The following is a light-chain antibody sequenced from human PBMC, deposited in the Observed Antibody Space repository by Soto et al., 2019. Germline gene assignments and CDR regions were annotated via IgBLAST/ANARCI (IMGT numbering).Light chain of an antibody. CDR1: SSDVGGYNY. CDR3: SSYTSSSTQV. Sequence: QSALTRPASVSGSPGQSITISCSGTSSDVGGYNYVSWYLQHPGKAPKLMIYEVSNRPSGVSNRFSGSKSGNTASLTISGLQAEDEADYYWSSYTSSSTQVFGGGTKLTVL. V-gene: IGLV2-14*01. J-gene: IGLJ2*01. CDR2: EVS.